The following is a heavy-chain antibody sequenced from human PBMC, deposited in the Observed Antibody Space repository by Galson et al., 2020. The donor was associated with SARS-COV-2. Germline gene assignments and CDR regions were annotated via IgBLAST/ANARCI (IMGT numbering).Heavy chain of an antibody. CDR1: GFTFGSYS. D-gene: IGHD3-10*01. J-gene: IGHJ3*02. CDR2: ISSSSSYI. Sequence: KIGESLKISCAASGFTFGSYSMNWVRQAPGKGLEWVSSISSSSSYIYYADSVKGRFTISRDNAKNSLYLQMNSLRAEDTAVYYCARDRTYYYGSGSQSNAFDIWGQGTMVTVSS. CDR3: ARDRTYYYGSGSQSNAFDI. V-gene: IGHV3-21*01.